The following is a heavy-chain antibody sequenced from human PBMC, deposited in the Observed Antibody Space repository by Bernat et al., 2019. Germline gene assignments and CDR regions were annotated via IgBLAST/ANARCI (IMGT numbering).Heavy chain of an antibody. CDR1: GGSISSGGYY. J-gene: IGHJ4*02. CDR3: ARLRWLQYHYFDY. D-gene: IGHD5-24*01. Sequence: QVQLQESGPGLVKPSQTLSLTCTVSGGSISSGGYYWSWIRQHPGKCLERIGYIYYSGSTYYDPSLKSRVTISVDTSKNHFSLKLSSVTAADTAVYYCARLRWLQYHYFDYWGQGTLVTVSS. V-gene: IGHV4-31*03. CDR2: IYYSGST.